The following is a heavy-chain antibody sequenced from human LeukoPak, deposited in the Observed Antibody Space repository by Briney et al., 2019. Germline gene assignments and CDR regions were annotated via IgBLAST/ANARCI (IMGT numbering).Heavy chain of an antibody. V-gene: IGHV4-34*01. CDR2: INHSGST. Sequence: SETLSLTCAVYGGSFSGYYWSWIRQPPGKGLEWIGEINHSGSTNYNPSLKSRVTISVDTSKNQFSLKLSSVTAADTAVYYCARKAMYFNWFDPWGQGTLVTVSS. D-gene: IGHD3-9*01. J-gene: IGHJ5*02. CDR1: GGSFSGYY. CDR3: ARKAMYFNWFDP.